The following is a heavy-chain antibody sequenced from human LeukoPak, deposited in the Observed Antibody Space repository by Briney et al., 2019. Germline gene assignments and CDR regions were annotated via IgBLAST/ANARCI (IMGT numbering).Heavy chain of an antibody. CDR2: IDPSDSYT. D-gene: IGHD3-10*01. CDR3: ARLPITMVRGDWVMDV. CDR1: GYSFTSYW. V-gene: IGHV5-10-1*01. Sequence: GESLKISCKGSGYSFTSYWISWVRQMPGKGLEWMGRIDPSDSYTNYSPSFQGHVTISADKSISTAYLQWSSLKASDTAMYYRARLPITMVRGDWVMDVWGKGTTVTVSS. J-gene: IGHJ6*04.